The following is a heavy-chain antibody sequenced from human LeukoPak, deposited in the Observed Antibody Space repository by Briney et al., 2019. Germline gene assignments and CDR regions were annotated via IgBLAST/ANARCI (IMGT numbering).Heavy chain of an antibody. CDR1: GYTFTSYD. CDR2: MNPNSGNT. CDR3: ARGGVRYYYGSGRYQAN. J-gene: IGHJ4*02. Sequence: ASVKVSCKASGYTFTSYDINWVRQATGQGLEGMGWMNPNSGNTGYAQKFQGRVTMTRNTSISTAYMELSSLRSEDTAVYYCARGGVRYYYGSGRYQANWGQGTLVTVSS. V-gene: IGHV1-8*01. D-gene: IGHD3-10*01.